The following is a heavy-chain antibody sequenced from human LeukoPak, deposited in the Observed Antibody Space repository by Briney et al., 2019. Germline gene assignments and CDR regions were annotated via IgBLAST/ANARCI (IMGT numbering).Heavy chain of an antibody. CDR3: SLGWCTGSRFDQ. CDR2: IYSGGST. D-gene: IGHD2-8*02. V-gene: IGHV3-53*01. J-gene: IGHJ4*02. CDR1: GFTVSSNY. Sequence: GGSLRLSCAVSGFTVSSNYMGWVRQAPGKGLEGVSAIYSGGSTYHADSVKGRFTISRDNSKNILYLQMDSLTGEGTGVDYCSLGWCTGSRFDQWGQGTLVTVSS.